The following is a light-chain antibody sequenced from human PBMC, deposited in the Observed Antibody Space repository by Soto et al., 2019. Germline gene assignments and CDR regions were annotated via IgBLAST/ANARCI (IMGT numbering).Light chain of an antibody. CDR2: GAS. CDR3: QQYHNWPPWT. Sequence: IVLTQSPATRSLSPGGRATLSCRASQSVSSYLAWYQQKPGQAPRLLIYGASTRATGIPARFSGSGSGTEFTLTINSLQSEDFAVYYCQQYHNWPPWTFGQGTKVDIK. V-gene: IGKV3-15*01. J-gene: IGKJ1*01. CDR1: QSVSSY.